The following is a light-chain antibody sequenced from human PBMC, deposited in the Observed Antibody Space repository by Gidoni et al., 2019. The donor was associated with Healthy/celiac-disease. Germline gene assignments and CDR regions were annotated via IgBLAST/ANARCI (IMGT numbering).Light chain of an antibody. CDR3: QQYGSSPPRYT. CDR1: QSVSSSY. J-gene: IGKJ2*01. Sequence: DIVLTQSPGTLSLSPGERATLSCRARQSVSSSYLAWYQQKPGQAPRLLIYGASSRATGIPDRFSGSGSGTDFTLTISRLEPEDFAVYYCQQYGSSPPRYTFGQGTKPEIK. CDR2: GAS. V-gene: IGKV3-20*01.